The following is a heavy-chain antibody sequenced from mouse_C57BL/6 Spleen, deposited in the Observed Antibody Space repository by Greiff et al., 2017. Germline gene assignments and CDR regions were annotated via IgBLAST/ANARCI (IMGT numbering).Heavy chain of an antibody. Sequence: QVQLQQPGAELVKPGASVKLSCKASGYTFTSYWMHWVKQRPGQGLEWIGLIHPNSGSTNYNEKFKSKATLTVDKASSTAYMQLSSLTSEDSAVYDCAYYGPYAMDYWGQGTSVTVSS. J-gene: IGHJ4*01. CDR2: IHPNSGST. CDR1: GYTFTSYW. CDR3: AYYGPYAMDY. D-gene: IGHD1-1*01. V-gene: IGHV1-64*01.